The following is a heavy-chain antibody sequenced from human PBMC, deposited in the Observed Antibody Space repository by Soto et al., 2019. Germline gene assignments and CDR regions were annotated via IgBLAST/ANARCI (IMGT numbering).Heavy chain of an antibody. CDR3: ARSLGRFDDAFDI. Sequence: SETLSLTCTVSGGSISSSSHYWGWIRQPPGKGLEWIGSIYYSGSTYYNPSLKSRVTISVDTSKNQFSLKLSSVTAADTAVYYCARSLGRFDDAFDIWGQGTMVTVSS. J-gene: IGHJ3*02. V-gene: IGHV4-39*01. D-gene: IGHD3-10*01. CDR1: GGSISSSSHY. CDR2: IYYSGST.